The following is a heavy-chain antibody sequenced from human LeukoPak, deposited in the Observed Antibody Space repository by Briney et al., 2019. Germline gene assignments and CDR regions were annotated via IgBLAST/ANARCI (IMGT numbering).Heavy chain of an antibody. CDR3: ARNVLVVPLGRDYYYGMDV. D-gene: IGHD2-2*01. Sequence: GGSLRLSCAASGFTFSSYWMSWVRQAPGKGLEWVANIRQDGTEKYYVDSVKGRFTISRDNAKNSLYLQMNSLRVEDTAVYYCARNVLVVPLGRDYYYGMDVWGQGTTVTVSS. J-gene: IGHJ6*02. V-gene: IGHV3-7*01. CDR1: GFTFSSYW. CDR2: IRQDGTEK.